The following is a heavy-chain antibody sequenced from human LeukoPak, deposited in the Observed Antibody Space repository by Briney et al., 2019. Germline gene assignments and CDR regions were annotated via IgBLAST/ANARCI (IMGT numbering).Heavy chain of an antibody. CDR3: ARGGSGLDY. V-gene: IGHV3-21*01. J-gene: IGHJ4*02. CDR1: GFTFSGSS. CDR2: ISTSSTYI. Sequence: GGSLRLSCAASGFTFSGSSMNWVRQAPGEGLEWVSSISTSSTYIYYADSLMGRFTISRDNAKNSLYLHMNSLRAEDTAVYYCARGGSGLDYWGQGTLVTVSS. D-gene: IGHD3-16*01.